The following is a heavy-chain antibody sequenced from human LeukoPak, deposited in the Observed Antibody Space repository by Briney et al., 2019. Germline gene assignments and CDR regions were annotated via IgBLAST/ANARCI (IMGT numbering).Heavy chain of an antibody. V-gene: IGHV4-34*01. J-gene: IGHJ3*02. Sequence: KPSETLSLTCAVYGGSFSGYYWSWIRQPPGKGLEWIGSIYYSGSTYYNPSLRSRVTISVDTSKNQFSLKLSSVTAADTAVYYCARVVYGSDAFDIWGQGTMVTVSS. D-gene: IGHD1-14*01. CDR2: IYYSGST. CDR1: GGSFSGYY. CDR3: ARVVYGSDAFDI.